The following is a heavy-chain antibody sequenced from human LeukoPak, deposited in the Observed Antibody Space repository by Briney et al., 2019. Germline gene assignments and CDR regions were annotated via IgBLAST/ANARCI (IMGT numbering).Heavy chain of an antibody. CDR3: ARASPYCSSTSCWRRAWFDP. CDR1: GYTFTGYY. Sequence: GASVKVSCKASGYTFTGYYMHWVRQAPGQGLEWMGWINPNSGGTDYAQKFQGRVTMTRDTSISTAYMELSRLRSDDTAVYYCARASPYCSSTSCWRRAWFDPWGQGTLITVSS. D-gene: IGHD2-2*01. J-gene: IGHJ5*02. V-gene: IGHV1-2*02. CDR2: INPNSGGT.